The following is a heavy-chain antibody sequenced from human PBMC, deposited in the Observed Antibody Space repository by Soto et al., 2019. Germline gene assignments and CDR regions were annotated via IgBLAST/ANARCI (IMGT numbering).Heavy chain of an antibody. J-gene: IGHJ3*02. CDR1: GFTFSDYY. CDR2: ISSSSSYT. Sequence: PGGSLRLSCAASGFTFSDYYMSWIRQAPGKGLEWVSYISSSSSYTNYADSVKGRFTISRDNAKNSLYLQMNSLRAEDTAVYYCASRISGDSSVVAFDIWGQGTMVTVSS. D-gene: IGHD3-22*01. V-gene: IGHV3-11*06. CDR3: ASRISGDSSVVAFDI.